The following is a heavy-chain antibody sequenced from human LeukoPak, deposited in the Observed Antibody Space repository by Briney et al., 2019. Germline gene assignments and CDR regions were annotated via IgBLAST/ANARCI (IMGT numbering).Heavy chain of an antibody. CDR1: GGSISSSSYY. J-gene: IGHJ3*02. CDR3: AKSNGYGLVDI. Sequence: PSETLSLTCTVSGGSISSSSYYWGWIRQPPGKGLEWIGSIYYSGSTYYSPSLKSRVTISLDTSRNQFSLKLTSVTAADTAVYYCAKSNGYGLVDIWDQGTMVTVSS. D-gene: IGHD3-10*01. CDR2: IYYSGST. V-gene: IGHV4-39*07.